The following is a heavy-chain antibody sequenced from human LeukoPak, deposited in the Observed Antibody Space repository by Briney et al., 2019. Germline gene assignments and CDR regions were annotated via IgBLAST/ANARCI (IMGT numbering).Heavy chain of an antibody. CDR1: GGSISSSSYY. D-gene: IGHD3-10*01. V-gene: IGHV4-39*01. Sequence: SETLSLTCTVSGGSISSSSYYWGWIRQPPGKGLEWIGSIYYSGSTYYNPSLKSRVTISVDTSKNQFSLKLSSVTAADTAVYYCARHREWFGKLNRENWFDPWGQGTLVTVSS. CDR2: IYYSGST. J-gene: IGHJ5*02. CDR3: ARHREWFGKLNRENWFDP.